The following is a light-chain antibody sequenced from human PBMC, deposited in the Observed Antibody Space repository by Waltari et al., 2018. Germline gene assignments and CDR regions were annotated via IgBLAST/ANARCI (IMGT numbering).Light chain of an antibody. J-gene: IGLJ3*02. Sequence: QSVLTQPPSMSAAPGQKVTISCSGTSSDIGDNYVSWYRQVPGTAPKLLVYEDDRGQSEIPDRFSASKSGTSATLDITGLQTGDEADYYCATWDSNLRAEVFGGGTKLTVL. CDR1: SSDIGDNY. V-gene: IGLV1-51*02. CDR2: EDD. CDR3: ATWDSNLRAEV.